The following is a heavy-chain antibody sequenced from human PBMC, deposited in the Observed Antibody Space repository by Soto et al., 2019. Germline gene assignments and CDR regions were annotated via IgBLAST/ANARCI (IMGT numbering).Heavy chain of an antibody. Sequence: QVQLLQSGAEVKKPAASVQVSCKASGYTFTNYDINWVRQAPGQGLEWMGWISAYNGDTNYAEKLQGRVTMTTDTSTSTAYMELRSLRSDDTAVYYCARSGHPYPVVVVGHTPFDPWGQGTLVTVSS. CDR3: ARSGHPYPVVVVGHTPFDP. CDR1: GYTFTNYD. V-gene: IGHV1-18*01. D-gene: IGHD2-15*01. CDR2: ISAYNGDT. J-gene: IGHJ5*02.